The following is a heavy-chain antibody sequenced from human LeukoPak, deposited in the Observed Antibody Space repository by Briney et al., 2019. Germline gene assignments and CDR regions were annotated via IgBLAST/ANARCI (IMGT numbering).Heavy chain of an antibody. CDR1: GFTFSSYW. CDR3: ARDLGEMATIL. V-gene: IGHV3-7*01. D-gene: IGHD5-24*01. CDR2: IKEDGSAK. Sequence: GGALRLSCAASGFTFSSYWMSWVRQAPGKGLEWVANIKEDGSAKYYVDSVKGRFTISIDNAKNSLYLQMNSLRAEDTAVYYCARDLGEMATILWGQGTLATVSS. J-gene: IGHJ4*02.